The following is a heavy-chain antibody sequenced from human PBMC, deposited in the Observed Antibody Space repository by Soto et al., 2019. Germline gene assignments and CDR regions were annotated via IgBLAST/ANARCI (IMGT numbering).Heavy chain of an antibody. CDR1: GFTVSSNY. D-gene: IGHD3-22*01. V-gene: IGHV3-53*02. Sequence: EVQLVETGGGLIQPGGSLRLSCAASGFTVSSNYMSWVRQAPGKGLEWVSVIYSGGSTYYADSVKGRFTISRDNSKNTRYLQMNSLRAEDTAVYYCARENHYYDSSGYGNDYDYWGQGTLVTVSS. CDR2: IYSGGST. CDR3: ARENHYYDSSGYGNDYDY. J-gene: IGHJ4*02.